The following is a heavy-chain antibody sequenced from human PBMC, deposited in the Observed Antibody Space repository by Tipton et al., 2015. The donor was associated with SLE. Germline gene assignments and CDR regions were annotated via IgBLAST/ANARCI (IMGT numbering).Heavy chain of an antibody. V-gene: IGHV4-31*03. D-gene: IGHD2-2*01. CDR1: GGSISSGAYL. J-gene: IGHJ4*02. CDR3: ARFPTYHFDL. CDR2: IYYSGRT. Sequence: GLVKPSETLSLTCTVSGGSISSGAYLWSWIRQHPGKGLEWIGYIYYSGRTYYSPSLKSRISISVDTSKNQFSLNLSSVTAADTAVYYCARFPTYHFDLWGQGTLVTVSS.